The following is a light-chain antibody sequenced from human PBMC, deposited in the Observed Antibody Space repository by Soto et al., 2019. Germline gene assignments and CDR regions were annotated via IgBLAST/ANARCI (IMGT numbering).Light chain of an antibody. J-gene: IGKJ1*01. CDR3: QHYYNYPWT. Sequence: AVLLTQSPSSFSASTGDRATITCRASQDIHNYLAWYQQVPGKAPKLLLYAASILQTGVPSRFSGSGSGTDFTLTIDGLQSEDFATYFCQHYYNYPWTFGQGTTVEN. CDR1: QDIHNY. V-gene: IGKV1-8*01. CDR2: AAS.